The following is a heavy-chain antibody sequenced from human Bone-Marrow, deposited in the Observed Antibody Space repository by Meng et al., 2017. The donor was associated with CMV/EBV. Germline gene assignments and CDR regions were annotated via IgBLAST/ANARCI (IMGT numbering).Heavy chain of an antibody. Sequence: ASVKVSCKASGYTFSYYDIIWVRQASGQGLEWVGWMNPNRGNTAYAQKFQGRVTMTRDTSTSIAYMELSSLRTGDTAVYYCARGQVQCSTIKCHDYRFSGMDVWGQGTTVTVSS. CDR1: GYTFSYYD. D-gene: IGHD2/OR15-2a*01. J-gene: IGHJ6*02. CDR2: MNPNRGNT. CDR3: ARGQVQCSTIKCHDYRFSGMDV. V-gene: IGHV1-8*01.